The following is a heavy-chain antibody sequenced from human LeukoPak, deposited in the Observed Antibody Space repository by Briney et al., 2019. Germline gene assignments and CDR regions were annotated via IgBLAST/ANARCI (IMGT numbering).Heavy chain of an antibody. V-gene: IGHV3-30-3*01. Sequence: QPGGSLRLSCAASGFTFSSNAMHWARQAPGKGLEWVAVISYDGSNKYYTDSVKGRFTISRDNSKNTLYLQMNSLRAEDTAVYYCARGLAVTHAGDYFDYWGQGTLVTVSS. D-gene: IGHD2-21*02. CDR1: GFTFSSNA. CDR2: ISYDGSNK. CDR3: ARGLAVTHAGDYFDY. J-gene: IGHJ4*02.